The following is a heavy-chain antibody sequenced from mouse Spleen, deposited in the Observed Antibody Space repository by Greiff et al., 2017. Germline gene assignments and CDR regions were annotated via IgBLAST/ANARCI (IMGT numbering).Heavy chain of an antibody. CDR1: GFTFNTYA. J-gene: IGHJ1*03. Sequence: EVQVVESGGGLVQPKGSLKLSCAASGFTFNTYAMHWVRQAPGKGLEWVARIRSKSSNYATYYADSVKDRFTISRDDSQSMLYLQMNNLKTEDTAMYYCVRDRGLDWYFDVSGTGTTVTVSS. D-gene: IGHD3-1*01. CDR3: VRDRGLDWYFDV. CDR2: IRSKSSNYAT. V-gene: IGHV10-3*01.